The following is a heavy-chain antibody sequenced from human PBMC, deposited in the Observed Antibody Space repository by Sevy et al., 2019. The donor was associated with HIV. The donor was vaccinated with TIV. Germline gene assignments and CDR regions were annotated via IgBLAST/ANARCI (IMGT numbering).Heavy chain of an antibody. CDR1: GFTFSSYG. J-gene: IGHJ3*02. D-gene: IGHD3-22*01. V-gene: IGHV3-33*01. CDR2: IWNDRSNK. Sequence: GGSLRLSCAASGFTFSSYGMHWVRQAPGKGLEWVAVIWNDRSNKHYADSVKGRFTISRDNSKNTLYLQMNSLRAEDTAVYYCASLPNNYYDSSGYSGNDAFDIWGQGTKVTVSS. CDR3: ASLPNNYYDSSGYSGNDAFDI.